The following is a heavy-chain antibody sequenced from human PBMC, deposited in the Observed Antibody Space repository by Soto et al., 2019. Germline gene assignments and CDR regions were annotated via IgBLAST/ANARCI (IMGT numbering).Heavy chain of an antibody. D-gene: IGHD2-21*01. CDR1: GLKFTGSA. J-gene: IGHJ4*02. CDR2: LRTKAYSYAT. V-gene: IGHV3-73*02. Sequence: EVRLVESGGGLVQPGGSLRVSCVASGLKFTGSAIHWVRQTSGRGLEWIGRLRTKAYSYATDYEVSVKGRFTLSRDDSKMTALLQMSGLKSDDTAIYFCATSRDDTEMVIFAYWGQGTPISGSS. CDR3: ATSRDDTEMVIFAY.